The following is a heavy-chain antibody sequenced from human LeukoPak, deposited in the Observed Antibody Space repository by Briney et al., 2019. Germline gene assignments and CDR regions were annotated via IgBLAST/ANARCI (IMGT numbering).Heavy chain of an antibody. V-gene: IGHV3-15*01. J-gene: IGHJ4*02. CDR2: IKSKRDDETI. CDR3: CIIYLGL. D-gene: IGHD3-10*01. Sequence: GGSLRLSCAASGFSFTNAWMSWVRQAPGKGLEWVGRIKSKRDDETIDYAAPVKGRFTISRDDLKNVVYLQMNSLEIEDTAVYYCCIIYLGLWGQGTLVTVSS. CDR1: GFSFTNAW.